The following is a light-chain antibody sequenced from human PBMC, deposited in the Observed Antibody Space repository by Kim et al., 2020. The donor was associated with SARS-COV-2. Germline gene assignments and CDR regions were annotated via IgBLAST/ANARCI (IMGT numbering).Light chain of an antibody. V-gene: IGLV2-8*01. CDR2: EVS. J-gene: IGLJ3*02. CDR1: RSDVGGYNY. CDR3: SSYAGSNNWV. Sequence: GQSVTLSCTETRSDVGGYNYVSWYQQHPGKAPNLMLYEVSKRPSGVPDRFSGSKSGNTASLTGAGLQAEDEADYYCSSYAGSNNWVFGGGTQLTVL.